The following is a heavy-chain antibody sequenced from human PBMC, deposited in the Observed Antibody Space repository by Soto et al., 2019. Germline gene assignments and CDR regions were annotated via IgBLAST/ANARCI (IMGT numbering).Heavy chain of an antibody. CDR1: GYSFTSYW. Sequence: PWESLKISCNGSGYSFTSYWICWVRQMPWKGLEWMGIIYPGDSDTRYSPSFQGQVTISADKSISTAYLQWSSLKASDTAMYYCARRGITMVRGVIADYGMDVWGQGTTVTVSS. CDR3: ARRGITMVRGVIADYGMDV. D-gene: IGHD3-10*01. V-gene: IGHV5-51*01. CDR2: IYPGDSDT. J-gene: IGHJ6*02.